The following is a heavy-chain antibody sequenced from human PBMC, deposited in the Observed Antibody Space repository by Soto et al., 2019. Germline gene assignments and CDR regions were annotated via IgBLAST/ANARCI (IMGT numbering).Heavy chain of an antibody. CDR3: ARLGYCISTSCRHYYYYGMDV. CDR2: ISAYNGNT. CDR1: GYTFTSYG. V-gene: IGHV1-18*01. J-gene: IGHJ6*02. Sequence: GASVKVSCKASGYTFTSYGISWVRQAPGQGLEWMGWISAYNGNTNYAQKLQGRVTMTTDTSTSTAYMELRSLRSDDTAVYYCARLGYCISTSCRHYYYYGMDVWGQGTTVTVSS. D-gene: IGHD2-2*01.